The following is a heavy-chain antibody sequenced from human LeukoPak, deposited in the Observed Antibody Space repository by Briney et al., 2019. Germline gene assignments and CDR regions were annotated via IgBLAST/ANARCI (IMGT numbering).Heavy chain of an antibody. CDR1: GFTFSSYW. CDR3: AELGITMIGGV. V-gene: IGHV3-7*01. CDR2: IKQDGSEK. Sequence: GGSLRLSCAASGFTFSSYWMTWVRHLPGKGLEWVAKIKQDGSEKYYVDSVKGRFTISRDNAKNSLYLQMNSLRAEDTAVYYCAELGITMIGGVWGKGTTVTISS. J-gene: IGHJ6*04. D-gene: IGHD3-10*02.